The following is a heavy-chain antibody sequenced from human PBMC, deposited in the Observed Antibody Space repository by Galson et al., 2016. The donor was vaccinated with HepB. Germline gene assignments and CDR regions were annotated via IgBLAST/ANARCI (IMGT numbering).Heavy chain of an antibody. V-gene: IGHV3-23*01. Sequence: SLRLSCAASGFTFSSYAMSWVRQAPGKGLEWVSVISAASNTYYTDSVKGRFTISRDNSKTTLYLEMNSLRVEDTAVYFCANYLGYGSGSYNNPPFDYWGQGTLVTVSS. CDR1: GFTFSSYA. J-gene: IGHJ4*02. D-gene: IGHD3-10*01. CDR2: ISAASNT. CDR3: ANYLGYGSGSYNNPPFDY.